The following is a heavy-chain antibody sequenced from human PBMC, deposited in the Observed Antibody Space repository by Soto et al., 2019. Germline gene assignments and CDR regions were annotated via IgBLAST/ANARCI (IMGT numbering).Heavy chain of an antibody. V-gene: IGHV1-8*01. Sequence: GASVKVSCKASGYTFTSYDINWVRQATGQGLEWMGWMNPNSGNTGYAQKFQGRVTMTRNTSISTAYMELSSLRSEDTAVYYCARSRPHYDFWSGYYYYYGMDVWGQGTTVTVSS. CDR3: ARSRPHYDFWSGYYYYYGMDV. CDR1: GYTFTSYD. D-gene: IGHD3-3*01. J-gene: IGHJ6*02. CDR2: MNPNSGNT.